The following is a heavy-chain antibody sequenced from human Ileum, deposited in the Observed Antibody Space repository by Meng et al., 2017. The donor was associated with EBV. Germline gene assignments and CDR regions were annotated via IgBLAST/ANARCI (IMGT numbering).Heavy chain of an antibody. D-gene: IGHD3-22*01. Sequence: VQLQEAGPGLVKPSETLSLPCAVSGGSISRSDWWRWVRQPPGKGLEWIGETSHSGSTNYSPSLKSRVTISLDKSKNQLSLKLNSVTAADTAVYYCASSDYYRSDYWGQGTLVTVSS. CDR3: ASSDYYRSDY. CDR2: TSHSGST. CDR1: GGSISRSDW. V-gene: IGHV4-4*02. J-gene: IGHJ4*02.